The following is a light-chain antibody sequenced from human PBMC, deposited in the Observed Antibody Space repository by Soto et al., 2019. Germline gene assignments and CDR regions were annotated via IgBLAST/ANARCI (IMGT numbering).Light chain of an antibody. CDR1: SSNIGNNY. CDR3: GTWDSSLSVGV. J-gene: IGLJ1*01. Sequence: QSVLTQPPSVSAAPGQKVTISCSGSSSNIGNNYVSWYQQLPGTAPKLLIYDNNKRPSGIPDRFSGSKSGTSATLGTTGLQTGDEADYYCGTWDSSLSVGVFGTGTKVTVL. CDR2: DNN. V-gene: IGLV1-51*01.